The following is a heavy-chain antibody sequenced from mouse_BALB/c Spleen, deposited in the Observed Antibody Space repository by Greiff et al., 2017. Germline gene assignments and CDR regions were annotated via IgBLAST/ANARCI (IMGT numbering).Heavy chain of an antibody. V-gene: IGHV1-15*01. CDR2: IDPETGGT. Sequence: VQGVESGAELVRPGASVTLSCKASGYTFTDYEMHWVKQTPVHGLEWIGAIDPETGGTAYNQKFKGKATLTADKSSSTAYMELRSLTSEDSAVYYCTRPDYWGQGTTLTVSS. CDR3: TRPDY. CDR1: GYTFTDYE. J-gene: IGHJ2*01.